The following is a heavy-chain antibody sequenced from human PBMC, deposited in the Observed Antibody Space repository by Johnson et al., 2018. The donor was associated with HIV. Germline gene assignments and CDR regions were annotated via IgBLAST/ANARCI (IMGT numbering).Heavy chain of an antibody. J-gene: IGHJ3*02. V-gene: IGHV3-73*01. CDR2: VRTEAKNHAT. CDR3: ATGFGPAFEM. D-gene: IGHD3-16*01. CDR1: GFTFDDYG. Sequence: VQLVESGGGVVRPGGSLRLSCAASGFTFDDYGVSWVRQAPGKGLEWVGRVRTEAKNHATAYAASVTGRFSISRDDSKNTLYLQMNSLKTEDTAVYYCATGFGPAFEMWGQGTMVTVSS.